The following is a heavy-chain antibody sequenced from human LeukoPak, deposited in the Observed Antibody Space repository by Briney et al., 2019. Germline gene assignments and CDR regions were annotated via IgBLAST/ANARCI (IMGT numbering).Heavy chain of an antibody. J-gene: IGHJ4*02. V-gene: IGHV3-53*01. CDR3: ARDRRTRYDSSGYYSFGY. D-gene: IGHD3-22*01. CDR2: LYSGGST. CDR1: GVTVSSNY. Sequence: GGSLRLSCAASGVTVSSNYMSWIRQSPGKGLEWVSVLYSGGSTYYADSVKGRFTISRDNSKNTLYLQMNSLRAEDTAVYYCARDRRTRYDSSGYYSFGYWGQGTLVTVSS.